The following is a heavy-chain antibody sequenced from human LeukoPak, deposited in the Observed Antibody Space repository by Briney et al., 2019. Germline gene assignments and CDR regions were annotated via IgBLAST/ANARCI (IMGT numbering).Heavy chain of an antibody. D-gene: IGHD3-22*01. Sequence: ASVKVSCKASGYTFTSYDINWVRQATGQGLEWMGWMNPNSGNTGYAQKFQGRVTMTRNTSISTAYMELSSLRSEDTAVYYCARVSYDSSGYYAICDYWGQGTLVTVSS. CDR1: GYTFTSYD. CDR2: MNPNSGNT. J-gene: IGHJ4*02. CDR3: ARVSYDSSGYYAICDY. V-gene: IGHV1-8*01.